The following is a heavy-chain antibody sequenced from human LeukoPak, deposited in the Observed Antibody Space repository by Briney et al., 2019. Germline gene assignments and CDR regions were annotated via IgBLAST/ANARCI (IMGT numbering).Heavy chain of an antibody. CDR1: GYSFTTYW. CDR3: ARGPRGGNWNEALDY. CDR2: FYPGDSDT. Sequence: GESLKISCKASGYSFTTYWIGWVRQMPGKVLERLGMFYPGDSDTRKSPSFQGQVTLSADKSITTAYLQWSSLKASDTAMYYCARGPRGGNWNEALDYWGQGTLVTVSS. V-gene: IGHV5-51*01. D-gene: IGHD1-1*01. J-gene: IGHJ4*02.